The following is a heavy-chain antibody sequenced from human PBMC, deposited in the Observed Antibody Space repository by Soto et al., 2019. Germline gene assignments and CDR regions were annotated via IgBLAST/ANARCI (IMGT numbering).Heavy chain of an antibody. CDR2: IIPIFGTA. D-gene: IGHD3-10*01. CDR3: ARDTMVRGVTSS. J-gene: IGHJ4*02. CDR1: GGTFSSYA. Sequence: RASVKVSCKASGGTFSSYAISWVRQAPGQGLEWMGGIIPIFGTANYAQKFQGRVTITADKSTSTAYMELSSLRSEDTAVYYCARDTMVRGVTSSWGQGTLVTVSS. V-gene: IGHV1-69*06.